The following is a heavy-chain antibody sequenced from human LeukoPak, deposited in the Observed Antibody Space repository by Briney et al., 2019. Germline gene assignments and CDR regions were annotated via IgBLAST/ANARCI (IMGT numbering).Heavy chain of an antibody. Sequence: PGGSLRLSCAASGFTFSNYAMHWVRQAPGKGLEWVAVISYDGSDKYYADSVKGRFTISRDNYKNTLYLQMNSLRAEDTAVYYCARSLATSYYYMDVWGKGTTVTVSS. CDR3: ARSLATSYYYMDV. J-gene: IGHJ6*03. V-gene: IGHV3-30*04. D-gene: IGHD5-12*01. CDR1: GFTFSNYA. CDR2: ISYDGSDK.